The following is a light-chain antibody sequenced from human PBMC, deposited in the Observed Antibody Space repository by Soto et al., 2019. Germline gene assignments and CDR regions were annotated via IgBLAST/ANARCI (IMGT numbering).Light chain of an antibody. Sequence: EIVMTQSPATLSVSPGERATLSCRVSQSVSRNLAWYQQKPGQAPRLLXYGASTRANGIPARFSGSGSGTELTLTISSLQSEDFAVYYCQQYNNWPTITFGQGTRLENK. J-gene: IGKJ5*01. V-gene: IGKV3-15*01. CDR2: GAS. CDR3: QQYNNWPTIT. CDR1: QSVSRN.